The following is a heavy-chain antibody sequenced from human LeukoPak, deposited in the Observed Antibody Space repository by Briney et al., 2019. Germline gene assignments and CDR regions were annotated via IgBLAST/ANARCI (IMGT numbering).Heavy chain of an antibody. CDR3: ARIVDHPFYY. V-gene: IGHV3-7*01. J-gene: IGHJ4*02. Sequence: GGTLTLSRAPSGFIFSSYGVIWVRPAGGEGLEWVANITQDGGQKNHAASVKGRFTISRDNAKNSLYLQMNSLRAEDTAVYYCARIVDHPFYYWGQGTRVIVSS. CDR2: ITQDGGQK. D-gene: IGHD3-16*02. CDR1: GFIFSSYG.